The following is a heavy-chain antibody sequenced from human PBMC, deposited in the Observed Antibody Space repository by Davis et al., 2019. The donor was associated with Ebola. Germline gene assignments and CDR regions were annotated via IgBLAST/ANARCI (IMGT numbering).Heavy chain of an antibody. CDR2: ISGSGGST. CDR1: GFTFSSYA. J-gene: IGHJ6*02. CDR3: AKGGDIVVVPAAILEDYYYYGMDV. V-gene: IGHV3-23*01. D-gene: IGHD2-2*01. Sequence: GGSLRLSCAASGFTFSSYAMHWVRQAPGKGLEWVSAISGSGGSTYYADSVKGRFTISRDNSKNTLYLQMNSLRAEDTAVYYCAKGGDIVVVPAAILEDYYYYGMDVWGQGTTVTVSS.